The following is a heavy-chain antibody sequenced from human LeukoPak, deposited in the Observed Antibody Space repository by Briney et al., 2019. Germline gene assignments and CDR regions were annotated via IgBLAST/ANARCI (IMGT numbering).Heavy chain of an antibody. Sequence: AGGSLRLSCAASGLTFSSYAMSWVRQAPGKGLEWVSAISGSGGSTYYADSVKGRFTISRDNSKNTLYLQMNSLRAEDTAVYYCAKGISGAVVTPGPFDYRGQGTLVTVSS. J-gene: IGHJ4*02. CDR2: ISGSGGST. CDR3: AKGISGAVVTPGPFDY. D-gene: IGHD4-23*01. V-gene: IGHV3-23*01. CDR1: GLTFSSYA.